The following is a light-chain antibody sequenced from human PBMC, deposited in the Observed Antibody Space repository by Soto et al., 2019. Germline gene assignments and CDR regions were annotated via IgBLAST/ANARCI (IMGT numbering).Light chain of an antibody. J-gene: IGKJ4*01. CDR3: QQYNNWPLT. CDR1: QSVSSN. Sequence: EIVMTQYPATLSVSPGERATLSCRGSQSVSSNLAWYQQKPGQALRLLIYGASTRATGIPARFSGSGSGTEFTLTISSLQSEDFAVYYCQQYNNWPLTFGGGTKVEIK. CDR2: GAS. V-gene: IGKV3-15*01.